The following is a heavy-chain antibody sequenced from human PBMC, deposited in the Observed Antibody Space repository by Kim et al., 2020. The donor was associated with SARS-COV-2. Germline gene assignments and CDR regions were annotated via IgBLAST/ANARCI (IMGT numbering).Heavy chain of an antibody. Sequence: LKSRVTISVDTSKNQFSLKLSSVTAADTAVYYCARGYYDYVWGSYRYIDYWGQGTLVTVSS. J-gene: IGHJ4*02. CDR3: ARGYYDYVWGSYRYIDY. D-gene: IGHD3-16*02. V-gene: IGHV4-39*01.